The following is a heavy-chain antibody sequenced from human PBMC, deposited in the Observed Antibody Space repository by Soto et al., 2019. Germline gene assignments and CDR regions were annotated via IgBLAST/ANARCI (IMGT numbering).Heavy chain of an antibody. J-gene: IGHJ4*02. Sequence: QVQLQESGPGLVKPSQTLSLTCTVSGGSISSGDYYWSWIRQPPGKVLEWIGYIYYSGSTYYNPSHKSRITISVDTSKNQFSLKLSSVTAADTAVYYCATRDMTYPYFDYWGQGTLVTVSS. CDR2: IYYSGST. CDR3: ATRDMTYPYFDY. CDR1: GGSISSGDYY. D-gene: IGHD3-9*01. V-gene: IGHV4-30-4*01.